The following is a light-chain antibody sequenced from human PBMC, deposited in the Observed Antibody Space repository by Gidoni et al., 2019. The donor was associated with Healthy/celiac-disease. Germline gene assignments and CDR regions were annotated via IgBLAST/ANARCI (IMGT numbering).Light chain of an antibody. J-gene: IGKJ5*01. Sequence: DIQMTQSPSSVSASVGDRVTITCRASQSISSWLDWYQQKPGKAPKLLIYAASSLQSGVPSRFSGSGSGTDFTLTISSLQPEDFATYYCQQGNSFPITFGQGTRLEIK. CDR3: QQGNSFPIT. CDR2: AAS. CDR1: QSISSW. V-gene: IGKV1-12*01.